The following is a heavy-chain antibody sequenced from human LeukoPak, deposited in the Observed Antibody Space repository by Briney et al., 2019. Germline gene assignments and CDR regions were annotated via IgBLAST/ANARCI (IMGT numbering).Heavy chain of an antibody. CDR1: GFTFSSYN. V-gene: IGHV3-48*04. D-gene: IGHD1-26*01. CDR3: ARDPDHIEGANFHY. CDR2: ISSSGSTI. Sequence: GSLRLSCAASGFTFSSYNMNWVRQTPGKGLEWVSYISSSGSTIYYADSVKGRFTISRDNAKNSLYLQMNSLRAEDTAVYYCARDPDHIEGANFHYWGQGTLVTVSS. J-gene: IGHJ4*02.